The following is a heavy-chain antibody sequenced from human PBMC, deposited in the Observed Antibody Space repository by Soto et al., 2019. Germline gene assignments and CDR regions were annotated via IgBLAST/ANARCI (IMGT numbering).Heavy chain of an antibody. D-gene: IGHD2-21*02. CDR2: VYDSGST. Sequence: PSETLSLTCTVSRGSISSYYWSWIRQPPGKGLEWIGYVYDSGSTNYNPSLKSRVTISVDTSKNQFSLKLSSVTAADTAVYYCFVTATSGFDYWGQGTLVTVSS. CDR1: RGSISSYY. J-gene: IGHJ4*02. CDR3: FVTATSGFDY. V-gene: IGHV4-59*12.